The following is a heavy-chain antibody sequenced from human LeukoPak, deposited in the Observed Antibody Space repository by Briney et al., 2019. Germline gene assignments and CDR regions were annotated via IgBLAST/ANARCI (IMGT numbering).Heavy chain of an antibody. CDR2: ISSSSSII. CDR3: AREPDLAYYDILTGPDS. J-gene: IGHJ4*02. CDR1: GFTFRSYS. Sequence: PGGSLRLSCAASGFTFRSYSMNWVRQAPGKGLEWVSYISSSSSIIYYADSVKGRFTISRDNAKNSLYLQMNSLRDEDTAVYYCAREPDLAYYDILTGPDSWGRGTLVTVSS. D-gene: IGHD3-9*01. V-gene: IGHV3-48*02.